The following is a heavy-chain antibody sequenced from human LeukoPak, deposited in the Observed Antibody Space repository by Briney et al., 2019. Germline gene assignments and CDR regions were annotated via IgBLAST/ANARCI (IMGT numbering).Heavy chain of an antibody. J-gene: IGHJ5*02. CDR3: ARSVVAATFWFDP. CDR1: GYTFTGYY. D-gene: IGHD2-15*01. CDR2: INPNSGGT. V-gene: IGHV1-2*02. Sequence: ASVKVSCKASGYTFTGYYMHWVRQAPGQGLEWMGWINPNSGGTNYAQKFQGRVTMTRDTSISTAYMELSRLRSDDTAVYYCARSVVAATFWFDPWGQGTLVTVSS.